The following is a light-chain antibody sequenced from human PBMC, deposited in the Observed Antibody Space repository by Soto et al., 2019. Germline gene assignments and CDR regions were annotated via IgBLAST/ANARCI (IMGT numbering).Light chain of an antibody. J-gene: IGKJ3*01. CDR1: QSVSSNY. CDR2: GAS. V-gene: IGKV3-20*01. Sequence: EIVLTQSPGTLSLSPGERATLSCRASQSVSSNYLAWYQQKPGQAPRLLIYGASSRATGIPDRVSGSGSGTDFTLTISSLDPEDFAVYYCQQYGSSPLFAFGPGTEVDLK. CDR3: QQYGSSPLFA.